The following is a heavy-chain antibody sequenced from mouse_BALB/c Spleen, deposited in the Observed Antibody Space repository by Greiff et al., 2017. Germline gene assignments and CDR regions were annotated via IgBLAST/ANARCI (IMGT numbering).Heavy chain of an antibody. V-gene: IGHV5-6-5*01. D-gene: IGHD1-1*01. CDR1: GFTFSSYA. Sequence: EVQLVESGGGLVKPGGSLKLSCAASGFTFSSYAMSWVRQTPEKRLEWVASISSGGSTYYPDSVKGRFTISRDNARNILYLQMSSLRSEDTAMYYCARLYGSSSSYAMDYWGQGTSVTVSS. CDR3: ARLYGSSSSYAMDY. CDR2: ISSGGST. J-gene: IGHJ4*01.